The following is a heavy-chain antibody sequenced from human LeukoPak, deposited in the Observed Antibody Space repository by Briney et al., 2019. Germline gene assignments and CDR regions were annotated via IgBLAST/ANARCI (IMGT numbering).Heavy chain of an antibody. Sequence: GRSLRLSCAASGFTFSSYGMHWVRQAPGKGLEWVAVIWKDGSNKYYADSVKGRFTISRDNSKNTLYLQMNSVRAEDTAVYYCAKTGTPEMCSGGSCYQYYFDYWGQGTLVTVSS. V-gene: IGHV3-33*06. J-gene: IGHJ4*02. CDR1: GFTFSSYG. D-gene: IGHD2-15*01. CDR3: AKTGTPEMCSGGSCYQYYFDY. CDR2: IWKDGSNK.